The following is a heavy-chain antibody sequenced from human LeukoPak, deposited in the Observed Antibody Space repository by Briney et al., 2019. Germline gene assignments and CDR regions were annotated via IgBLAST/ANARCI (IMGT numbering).Heavy chain of an antibody. D-gene: IGHD6-19*01. V-gene: IGHV4-30-4*01. CDR2: IYYSGST. J-gene: IGHJ4*02. CDR3: AREIAVADSVYFDY. CDR1: GGSISSGDYY. Sequence: SEILSLTCTVSGGSISSGDYYWSWIRQPPGKGLEWIGYIYYSGSTYYNPSLKSRVTISVDTSKNQFSLKLSSVTAADTAVYYCAREIAVADSVYFDYWGQGTLVTVSS.